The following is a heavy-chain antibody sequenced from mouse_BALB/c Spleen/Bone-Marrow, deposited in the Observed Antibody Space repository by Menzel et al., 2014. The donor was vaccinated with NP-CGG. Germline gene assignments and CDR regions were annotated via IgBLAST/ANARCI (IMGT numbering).Heavy chain of an antibody. CDR1: GYTFTSYV. V-gene: IGHV1-14*01. D-gene: IGHD2-14*01. J-gene: IGHJ4*01. Sequence: EVQLQHSGPELVKPGASVKMSCKASGYTFTSYVMHWVKQKPGQGLEWIGYINPYNDGTKYNEKFKGKATLTSDKSSSTAYMELSSLTSEDSAVYYCARWGRYGRESRAMDYWGQGTSVTVSS. CDR3: ARWGRYGRESRAMDY. CDR2: INPYNDGT.